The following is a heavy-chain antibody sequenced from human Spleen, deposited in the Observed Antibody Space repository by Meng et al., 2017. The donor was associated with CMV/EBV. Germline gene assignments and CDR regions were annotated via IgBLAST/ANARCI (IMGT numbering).Heavy chain of an antibody. CDR1: RFSVSNNY. J-gene: IGHJ4*02. D-gene: IGHD5-18*01. Sequence: GESLKISCAASRFSVSNNYMSWVRQAPGKGLEWVSVIYTGGSTYYADSVKGRFTISRDNSKNTLYLQINSLRAEDTAVYYCATQRLIYGISYGFYFDCWGQGTLVTVSS. V-gene: IGHV3-66*02. CDR3: ATQRLIYGISYGFYFDC. CDR2: IYTGGST.